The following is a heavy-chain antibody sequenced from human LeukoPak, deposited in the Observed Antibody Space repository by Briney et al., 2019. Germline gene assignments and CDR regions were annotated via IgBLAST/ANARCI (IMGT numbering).Heavy chain of an antibody. CDR1: GGSISSGGYY. V-gene: IGHV4-31*03. CDR2: IYYSGST. Sequence: SETLSLTCTVPGGSISSGGYYWSWIRQHPGQGLEWIGYIYYSGSTYYNPSLKSRVTISVDTSKNQFSLKLSSVTAADTAVYYCARGQNYYGSGSYDYWGQGTLVTVSS. J-gene: IGHJ4*02. D-gene: IGHD3-10*01. CDR3: ARGQNYYGSGSYDY.